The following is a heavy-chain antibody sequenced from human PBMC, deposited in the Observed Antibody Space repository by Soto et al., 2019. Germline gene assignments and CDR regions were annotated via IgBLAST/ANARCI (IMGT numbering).Heavy chain of an antibody. D-gene: IGHD6-13*01. CDR1: GDSVSSNSAA. Sequence: PSQTLSLTCAISGDSVSSNSAAWNWIRQSPSRGLEWLGRTYYRSKWYNDYAVSVKSRITINPDTSKNQFSLQLNPVTPEDTAVYYCARDRSSSWYDGPNWFDPWGQGTLVTVSS. J-gene: IGHJ5*02. V-gene: IGHV6-1*01. CDR2: TYYRSKWYN. CDR3: ARDRSSSWYDGPNWFDP.